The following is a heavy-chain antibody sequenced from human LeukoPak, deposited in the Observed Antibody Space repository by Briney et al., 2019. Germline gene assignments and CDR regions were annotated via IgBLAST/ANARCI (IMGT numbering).Heavy chain of an antibody. CDR3: ARDTAGAMDA. CDR1: EFTLSNHY. J-gene: IGHJ6*02. Sequence: PGGSLRLSCAASEFTLSNHYMNWVRQAPGKGLEWVARIRNKDRNYDTQYAASVKGRFTISRDDSKNSLYLQMNSLKTDDTAVYFCARDTAGAMDAWGHGTTVTVSS. CDR2: IRNKDRNYDT. V-gene: IGHV3-72*01.